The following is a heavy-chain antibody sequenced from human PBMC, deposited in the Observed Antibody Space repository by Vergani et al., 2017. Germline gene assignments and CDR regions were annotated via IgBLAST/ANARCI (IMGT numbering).Heavy chain of an antibody. D-gene: IGHD3-10*01. J-gene: IGHJ6*03. V-gene: IGHV3-30*18. Sequence: QVQLVESGGGVVQPGRSLRLSCAASGFSFSSHAIHWVRQAPGKGLEWVAVISNDGSKKYYADSVKGRFTISRDNSKNTLDLQMNSLRTQDTAVYYCAKAGSVTAGSLQYNFYMDVWGKGTKVTVS. CDR1: GFSFSSHA. CDR3: AKAGSVTAGSLQYNFYMDV. CDR2: ISNDGSKK.